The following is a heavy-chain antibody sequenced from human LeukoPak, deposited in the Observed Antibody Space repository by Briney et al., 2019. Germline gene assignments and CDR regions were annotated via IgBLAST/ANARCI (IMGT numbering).Heavy chain of an antibody. D-gene: IGHD1-7*01. V-gene: IGHV1-2*02. CDR3: ARLGITGTTGGYYFDY. Sequence: GASVKVSCKASGYTFTCYYMHWVRQAPGQGLEWMGWINPNSGGTNYAQKFQGRVTMTRDTSISTAYMELSRLRSDDTAVYYCARLGITGTTGGYYFDYWGQGTLVTVSS. J-gene: IGHJ4*02. CDR2: INPNSGGT. CDR1: GYTFTCYY.